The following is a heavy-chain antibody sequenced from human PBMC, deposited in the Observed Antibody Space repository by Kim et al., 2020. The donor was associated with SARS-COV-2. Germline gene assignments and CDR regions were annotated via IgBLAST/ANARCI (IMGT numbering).Heavy chain of an antibody. CDR3: AREGSGSYNWFDP. V-gene: IGHV1-3*01. D-gene: IGHD3-10*01. CDR1: GYTFDTFS. Sequence: ASVKVSCKASGYTFDTFSLYWVRQAPGQGLEWMGWINGGNGNTRYSQTFQGRVTITRDRAATTAYMELSSPTSKDTAVYYCAREGSGSYNWFDPWGQGSL. J-gene: IGHJ5*02. CDR2: INGGNGNT.